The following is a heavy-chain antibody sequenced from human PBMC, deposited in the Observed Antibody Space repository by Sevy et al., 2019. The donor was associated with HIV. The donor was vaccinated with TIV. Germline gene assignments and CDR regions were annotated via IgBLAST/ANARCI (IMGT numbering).Heavy chain of an antibody. D-gene: IGHD3-10*01. CDR3: ARDRQEEDKSGAKFDY. Sequence: GGSLRLSCEVSGFNFRNYWMGWVRQAPGKGLEWVANIKHDGSEQYYLDSVKGRFTVSRDNGKNSLFLQMTSLRVDDGALYYCARDRQEEDKSGAKFDYWGRRTLVTVSS. J-gene: IGHJ4*02. CDR2: IKHDGSEQ. V-gene: IGHV3-7*01. CDR1: GFNFRNYW.